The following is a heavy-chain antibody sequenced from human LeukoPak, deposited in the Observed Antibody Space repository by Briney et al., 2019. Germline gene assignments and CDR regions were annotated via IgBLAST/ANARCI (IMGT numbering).Heavy chain of an antibody. CDR1: GHTFTNFG. J-gene: IGHJ4*02. CDR3: AKNRGATWWDLVDY. Sequence: SVKVSCKASGHTFTNFGITWVRQAPGQGLEWMGWIGADSGNTNYAQKFQGRVTLSIDTSTSTAYIELRTLGSDDTAVYFCAKNRGATWWDLVDYWGQGTLVTVSS. CDR2: IGADSGNT. D-gene: IGHD1-26*01. V-gene: IGHV1-18*01.